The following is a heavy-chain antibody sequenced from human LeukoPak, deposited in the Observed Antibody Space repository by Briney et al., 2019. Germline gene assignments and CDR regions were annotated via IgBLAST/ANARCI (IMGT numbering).Heavy chain of an antibody. D-gene: IGHD5-18*01. J-gene: IGHJ4*02. V-gene: IGHV4-4*07. CDR2: IYTSGST. CDR1: GGSISSYY. CDR3: ARGLGRYSYGYYFDY. Sequence: PSETLSLTCTVSGGSISSYYWSWIRQPAGKGLEWTGRIYTSGSTNYNPSLKSRVTMSVDTSKNQFSLKLSSVTAADTAVYYCARGLGRYSYGYYFDYWGQGTLVTVSS.